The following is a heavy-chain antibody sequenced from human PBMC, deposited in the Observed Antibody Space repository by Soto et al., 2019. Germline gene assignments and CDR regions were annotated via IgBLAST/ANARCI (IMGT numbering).Heavy chain of an antibody. D-gene: IGHD4-17*01. V-gene: IGHV3-74*01. CDR1: GFTFSSYW. CDR2: INNDGSST. CDR3: AKDLYGDYTPLQH. Sequence: GGSLRLSCAASGFTFSSYWMHWVRQVPGKGLVWVSRINNDGSSTSYADSVKGRFTISRDNAKNTVSLQMNSLRAEDTAVYYCAKDLYGDYTPLQHWGQGTLVTVSS. J-gene: IGHJ1*01.